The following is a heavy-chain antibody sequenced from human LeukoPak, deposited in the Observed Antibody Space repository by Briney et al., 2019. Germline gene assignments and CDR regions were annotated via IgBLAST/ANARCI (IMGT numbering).Heavy chain of an antibody. J-gene: IGHJ6*03. CDR1: GYTFTSHG. V-gene: IGHV1-18*04. CDR2: ISTYNVNT. CDR3: AREGLRSIAARRGTRDYMDV. Sequence: GASVKVSCKASGYTFTSHGITWVRQAPGQGLEWMGWISTYNVNTNYAQKLQGRVTMTTDTSTSTAYMEVRSLRSDDTAVYYCAREGLRSIAARRGTRDYMDVWGKGTTVIVSS. D-gene: IGHD6-6*01.